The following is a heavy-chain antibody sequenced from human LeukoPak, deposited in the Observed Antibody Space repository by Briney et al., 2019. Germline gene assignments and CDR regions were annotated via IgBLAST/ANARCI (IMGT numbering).Heavy chain of an antibody. CDR2: ISGSGGST. CDR3: AKVRPHYYDSSGHLDY. D-gene: IGHD3-22*01. V-gene: IGHV3-23*01. J-gene: IGHJ4*02. Sequence: GGSLRLSCAASGFTFSSYVMSWVRQAPGKGLEWVSAISGSGGSTYYADSVKGRFTISRDNSKNTLYLQMNSLRAEDTAVYYCAKVRPHYYDSSGHLDYWGQGTLVTVSS. CDR1: GFTFSSYV.